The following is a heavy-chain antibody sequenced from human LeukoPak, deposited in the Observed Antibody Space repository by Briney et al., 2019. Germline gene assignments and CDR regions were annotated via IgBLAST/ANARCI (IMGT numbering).Heavy chain of an antibody. CDR1: GFTFSSYG. Sequence: PPGGSLRLSCAASGFTFSSYGMHWVRQAPGKGLEWVAVISYDGSNKYYADSVKGRFTISRDNSKNTLDLQMNSLRADDTAVYYCARGHTVSNGFDYWGQGTLVTVSS. CDR3: ARGHTVSNGFDY. J-gene: IGHJ4*02. V-gene: IGHV3-30*03. CDR2: ISYDGSNK. D-gene: IGHD4-17*01.